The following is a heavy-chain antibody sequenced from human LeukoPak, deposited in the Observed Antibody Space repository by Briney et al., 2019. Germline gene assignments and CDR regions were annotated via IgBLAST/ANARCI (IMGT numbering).Heavy chain of an antibody. Sequence: GGSLRLSCVASGFKFADYAMHWVRQTPGKGLEWVSGISWNSATLDYADSLRGRFTISRDNAKNSLYLQMSNLRTEDTALYYCAKLCDWNSIDYWGQGTLVTVSS. CDR1: GFKFADYA. J-gene: IGHJ4*02. CDR3: AKLCDWNSIDY. D-gene: IGHD1-7*01. V-gene: IGHV3-9*01. CDR2: ISWNSATL.